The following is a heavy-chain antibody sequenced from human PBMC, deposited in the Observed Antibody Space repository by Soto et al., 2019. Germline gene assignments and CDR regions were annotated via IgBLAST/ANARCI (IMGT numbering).Heavy chain of an antibody. CDR3: ARDVRDPLRAASGMDV. CDR1: GGSISSGGYY. Sequence: QVQLQESGPGLVKPSQTLSLTCTVSGGSISSGGYYWSWIRQHPGKGLEWIGYIYYSGSTYYNPSLVCRFTLSVDTAKSHVALKLSAVPAAATAVYYWARDVRDPLRAASGMDVWGQGATVTVSS. V-gene: IGHV4-31*03. CDR2: IYYSGST. J-gene: IGHJ6*02.